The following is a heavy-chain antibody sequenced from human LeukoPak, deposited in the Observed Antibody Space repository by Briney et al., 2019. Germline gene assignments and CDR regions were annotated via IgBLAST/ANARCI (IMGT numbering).Heavy chain of an antibody. CDR2: MSGSGGNT. J-gene: IGHJ6*03. CDR1: GFTFSGYA. D-gene: IGHD2-15*01. V-gene: IGHV3-23*01. Sequence: PGGSLRLSCAASGFTFSGYAMSWVRQAPGKGLEWVSAMSGSGGNTYYADSVKGRFTISRDNSKNTLYLQMNSLRAEDTAVYYCAKIGDYYYYYMDVWGKGTTVTVSS. CDR3: AKIGDYYYYYMDV.